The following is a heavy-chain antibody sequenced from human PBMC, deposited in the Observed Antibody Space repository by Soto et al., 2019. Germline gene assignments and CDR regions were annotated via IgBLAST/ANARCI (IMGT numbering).Heavy chain of an antibody. V-gene: IGHV4-34*01. CDR2: INHSGST. D-gene: IGHD3-10*01. J-gene: IGHJ5*02. CDR3: ARGRPRLLWFGIISPTSWFDP. CDR1: GGSFSGYY. Sequence: SETLSLTCAVYGGSFSGYYWSWIRQPPGKGLEWIGEINHSGSTNYNPSLKSRVTISVDTSKNQFSLKLSSVTAADTAAYYCARGRPRLLWFGIISPTSWFDPWGQGTLVTVSS.